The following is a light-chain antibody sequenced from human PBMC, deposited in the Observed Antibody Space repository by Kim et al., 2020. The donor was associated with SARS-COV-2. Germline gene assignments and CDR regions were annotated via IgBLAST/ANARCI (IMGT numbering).Light chain of an antibody. CDR2: YDS. J-gene: IGLJ3*02. CDR1: NMGSTW. Sequence: GPGKTARMTSGENNMGSTWVHWYQQKPGQDWVLVIYYDSDRPSGIPARFSGSNSGNTATLTISRVEAGDEADYYCQLGDSSSDRVFGGGTQLTVL. V-gene: IGLV3-21*04. CDR3: QLGDSSSDRV.